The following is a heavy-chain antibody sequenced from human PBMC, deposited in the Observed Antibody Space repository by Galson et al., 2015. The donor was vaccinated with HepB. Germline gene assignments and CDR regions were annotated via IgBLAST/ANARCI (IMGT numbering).Heavy chain of an antibody. CDR2: ISGSGGST. CDR1: GFTFSDYA. J-gene: IGHJ4*02. V-gene: IGHV3-23*01. Sequence: SLRLSCAASGFTFSDYAMSWVRQAPGKGLEWVSVISGSGGSTYYADSVKGRFTISRDNSKNTLYLQMNSLRAEDTAVYYCAKDSSMVRGEPVGGFDYWGQGTLVTVSS. CDR3: AKDSSMVRGEPVGGFDY. D-gene: IGHD3-10*01.